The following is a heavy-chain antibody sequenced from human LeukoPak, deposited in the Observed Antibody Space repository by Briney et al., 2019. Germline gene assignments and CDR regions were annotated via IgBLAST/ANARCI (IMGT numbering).Heavy chain of an antibody. Sequence: SETLSLTCTVSGYSISSGYYWGWIRQPPGKGLEWIGTMYHTGISYYNPSLKSRVTISVDTSKNQFSLKVTSVTAADTAVYYCARNHYDSDILSAFDIWGQGTMVTVSS. D-gene: IGHD3-22*01. J-gene: IGHJ3*02. CDR1: GYSISSGYY. CDR3: ARNHYDSDILSAFDI. V-gene: IGHV4-38-2*02. CDR2: MYHTGIS.